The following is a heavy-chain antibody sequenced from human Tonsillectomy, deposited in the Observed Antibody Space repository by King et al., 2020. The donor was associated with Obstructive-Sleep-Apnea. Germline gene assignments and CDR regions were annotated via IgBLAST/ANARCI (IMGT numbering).Heavy chain of an antibody. CDR3: ARGGASSFDL. Sequence: VQLVESGGGLIQPGGALKLSCAASGFTFSYHWMHWVRQAPAKGLVWVSQIESDGSTATYADSVRGRFTISRDNAKNTLYLQMNSLRAEDTAAYFCARGGASSFDLWGRGTMVTVSS. J-gene: IGHJ3*01. V-gene: IGHV3-74*01. D-gene: IGHD1-26*01. CDR1: GFTFSYHW. CDR2: IESDGSTA.